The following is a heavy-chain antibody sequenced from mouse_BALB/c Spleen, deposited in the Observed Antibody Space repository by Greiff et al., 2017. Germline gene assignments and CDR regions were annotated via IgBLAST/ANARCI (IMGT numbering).Heavy chain of an antibody. CDR1: GFSLTSYG. Sequence: QVHVKQSGPGLVAPSQSLSITCTVSGFSLTSYGVHWVRQPPGKGLEWLGVIWAGGSTNYNSALMSRLSISKDNSKSQVFLKMNSLQTDDTAMYYCAREGRLYFDYWGQGTTLTVSS. CDR3: AREGRLYFDY. J-gene: IGHJ2*01. V-gene: IGHV2-9*02. D-gene: IGHD1-1*01. CDR2: IWAGGST.